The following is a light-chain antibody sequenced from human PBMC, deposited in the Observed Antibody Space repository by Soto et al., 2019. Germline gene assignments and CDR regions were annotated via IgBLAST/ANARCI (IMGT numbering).Light chain of an antibody. J-gene: IGKJ2*01. CDR2: KVS. Sequence: VVMTQSPLSLPVTLGQPASISCRSSQSLVYSDGNTYLNWFQQRPGQSQRRLIYKVSNRDSGVPDIFSGSGSGTEFTLKISRVEAEDVGVYYCMQGPHWPPSTWGYTFGQGNKLEIK. V-gene: IGKV2-30*01. CDR1: QSLVYSDGNTY. CDR3: MQGPHWPPSTWGYT.